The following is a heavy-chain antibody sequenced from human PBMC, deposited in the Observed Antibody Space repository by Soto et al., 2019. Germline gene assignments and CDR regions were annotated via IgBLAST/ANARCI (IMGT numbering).Heavy chain of an antibody. J-gene: IGHJ6*02. CDR1: GYTFTSYA. CDR3: ARFIGGAYGMDV. Sequence: ASVKVSCKASGYTFTSYAMHWVRQAPGQRLEWMGWFNAANGNTKYSQKFQGRVTITRDTSATTAYMELSSLRFEDTAVYYCARFIGGAYGMDVWGQGTTVTVS. CDR2: FNAANGNT. D-gene: IGHD2-15*01. V-gene: IGHV1-3*01.